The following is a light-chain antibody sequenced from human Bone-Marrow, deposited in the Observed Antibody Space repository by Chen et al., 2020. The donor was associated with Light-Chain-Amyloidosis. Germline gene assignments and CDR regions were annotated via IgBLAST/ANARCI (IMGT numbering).Light chain of an antibody. CDR2: EVN. Sequence: QSALTQPASVSGSPGQSITISCTGTSSDVGNYNLVSWYQHHPGKAPTLMISEVNNRPSGVSHRFSGSESGNTASLTISGLQAEDEADYYCSSYAGSTIFFVFGTGTKVTVL. V-gene: IGLV2-23*02. CDR1: SSDVGNYNL. J-gene: IGLJ1*01. CDR3: SSYAGSTIFFV.